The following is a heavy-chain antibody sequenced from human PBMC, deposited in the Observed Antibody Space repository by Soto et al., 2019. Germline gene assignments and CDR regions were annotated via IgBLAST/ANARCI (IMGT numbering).Heavy chain of an antibody. CDR3: ARYRREAVAGYTLDN. CDR2: VYNSGST. D-gene: IGHD6-13*01. Sequence: SETLSLTCSVSGGSISSNYWTWIRQPPGKGLEWIGYVYNSGSTNYNPSLKSRVTISEDTSKSQFSLKVNSMTAADTAVYYCARYRREAVAGYTLDNWGQGILVTVSS. J-gene: IGHJ4*02. CDR1: GGSISSNY. V-gene: IGHV4-59*01.